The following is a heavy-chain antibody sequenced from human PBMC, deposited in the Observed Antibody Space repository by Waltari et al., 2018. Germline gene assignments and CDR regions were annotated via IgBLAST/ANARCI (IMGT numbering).Heavy chain of an antibody. J-gene: IGHJ4*02. CDR2: INTYSGGT. D-gene: IGHD3-10*01. CDR3: AKDRGAGGNSGPNDY. V-gene: IGHV1-2*02. CDR1: GFTFSVYY. Sequence: QVQLVQSGAEVKKPGASVKVSCKTSGFTFSVYYLHWVRQAPGQGPEWMGWINTYSGGTLYAQKFQGRVTMTRDSSINTVYIELSKLTSDDTAIYYCAKDRGAGGNSGPNDYWGQGTLVTVSS.